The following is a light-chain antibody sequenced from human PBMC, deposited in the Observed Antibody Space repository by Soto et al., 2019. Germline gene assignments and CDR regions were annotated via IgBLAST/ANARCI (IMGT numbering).Light chain of an antibody. CDR2: EDI. J-gene: IGLJ2*01. CDR1: SSDIGRYNL. CDR3: GSYAGGASVV. Sequence: QSALTQPASVSGSPGQSITISCTGTSSDIGRYNLVSWYQQHPGKAPKLIIYEDIERPSGVSDRFSGSKSGNTASLTISGLQTESEADYYCGSYAGGASVVFGGGTKLTV. V-gene: IGLV2-23*01.